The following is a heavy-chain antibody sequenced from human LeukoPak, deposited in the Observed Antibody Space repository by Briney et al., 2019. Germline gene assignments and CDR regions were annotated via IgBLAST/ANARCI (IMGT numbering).Heavy chain of an antibody. J-gene: IGHJ4*02. CDR1: GGSFSGYY. D-gene: IGHD6-19*01. V-gene: IGHV4-34*01. Sequence: TSETLSLTCAVYGGSFSGYYWSWIRQPPGKGLEWIGEINHSGSTNYNPSLKSRVTISVDTSKNQFSLKLSSVTAADTAVYYCAGGRIAVAGTGYWGQGTLVTVSS. CDR2: INHSGST. CDR3: AGGRIAVAGTGY.